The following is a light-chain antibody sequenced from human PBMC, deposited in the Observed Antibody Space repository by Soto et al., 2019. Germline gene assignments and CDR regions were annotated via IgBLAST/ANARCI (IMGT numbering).Light chain of an antibody. CDR3: QQYDNIPTWT. Sequence: IQMTQSPSSLSASVGDRVTITCQASQDIGNYLNWYQQKPGKAPKLLINDASNLEAGVPSRFSGSRSGTDFTFTISSLQPEDIATYYCQQYDNIPTWTFGQGTKVEVK. V-gene: IGKV1-33*01. J-gene: IGKJ1*01. CDR1: QDIGNY. CDR2: DAS.